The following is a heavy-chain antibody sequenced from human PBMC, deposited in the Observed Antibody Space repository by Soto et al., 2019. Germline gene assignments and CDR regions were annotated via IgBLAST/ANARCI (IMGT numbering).Heavy chain of an antibody. CDR3: ARDGQYRTDGFDI. D-gene: IGHD5-12*01. Sequence: GGSLRLSCAASGFTYSSHGMSWVRQAPGKGLEWIAGLSRGGGSTYYADSVEGRFTISRDNSKNTLDLIMNSLRVEDTALYYCARDGQYRTDGFDIWGQGTMVTVSS. CDR2: LSRGGGST. V-gene: IGHV3-23*01. J-gene: IGHJ3*02. CDR1: GFTYSSHG.